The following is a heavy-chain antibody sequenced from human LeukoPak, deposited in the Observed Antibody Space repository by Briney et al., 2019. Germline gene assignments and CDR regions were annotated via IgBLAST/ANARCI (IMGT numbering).Heavy chain of an antibody. J-gene: IGHJ4*02. CDR2: ISGSGGST. V-gene: IGHV3-23*01. CDR3: AKVPGKRITMVRGVPYYFDY. D-gene: IGHD3-10*01. CDR1: GFTFSSYA. Sequence: GGSLRLSCAASGFTFSSYAMSWVRPAPGKGLEWVSAISGSGGSTYYADSVKGRFTISRDNSKNTLYLQMNSLRAEDTAVYYCAKVPGKRITMVRGVPYYFDYWGQGTLVTLSS.